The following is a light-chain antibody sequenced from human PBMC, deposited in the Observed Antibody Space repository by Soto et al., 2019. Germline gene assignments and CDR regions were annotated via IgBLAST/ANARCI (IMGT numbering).Light chain of an antibody. V-gene: IGKV1-39*01. CDR3: QQSYITPWT. CDR1: QSVTRD. CDR2: AAS. Sequence: DIQMTQSPSSLSASVGDRVSITCRASQSVTRDLNWYQQKPGKAPKLLIYAASSLQSGVPSRFSGSGSGTDFTLPISSLQPEDFATYFCQQSYITPWTFGRGTTVEI. J-gene: IGKJ1*01.